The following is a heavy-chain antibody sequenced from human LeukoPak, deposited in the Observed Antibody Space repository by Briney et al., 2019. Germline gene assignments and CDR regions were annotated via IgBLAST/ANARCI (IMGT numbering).Heavy chain of an antibody. V-gene: IGHV1-8*03. CDR3: ARANFVRSCTSSSCYRWFDP. D-gene: IGHD2-2*02. Sequence: GGSVKVSCKGSEYTFTSYDINWVRQATGQGLEWMGSMNPNTGNTNYAQKFQGRVTFTRDTSITTAYMELSSLRSEDTAVYYCARANFVRSCTSSSCYRWFDPWGQGTLVTVSS. CDR1: EYTFTSYD. J-gene: IGHJ5*02. CDR2: MNPNTGNT.